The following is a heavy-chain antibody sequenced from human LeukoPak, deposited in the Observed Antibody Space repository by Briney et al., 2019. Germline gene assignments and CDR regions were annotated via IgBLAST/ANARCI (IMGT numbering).Heavy chain of an antibody. D-gene: IGHD3-10*01. CDR2: ISTDNGDT. Sequence: GASVKVSCKASGGTFSSYAISWVRQAPGQGLEWMGWISTDNGDTNYAQKLQGRVTMTTDTSTSTAYMELRSLRSDDTAVYYCARPPEGSGSYYDYWGQGTLVTVSS. V-gene: IGHV1-18*01. CDR1: GGTFSSYA. CDR3: ARPPEGSGSYYDY. J-gene: IGHJ4*02.